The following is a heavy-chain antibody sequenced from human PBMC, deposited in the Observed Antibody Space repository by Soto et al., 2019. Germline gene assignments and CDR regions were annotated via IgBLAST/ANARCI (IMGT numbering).Heavy chain of an antibody. CDR1: GFTFSSYA. J-gene: IGHJ4*02. CDR2: IRGSGGST. Sequence: GGSLRLSCAASGFTFSSYAMSWVRQAPGKGLEWVSAIRGSGGSTYYADSVKGRFTISRDNSKNTLYLQMNSLRAEDTAVYYGAKDNPSTGIAVAGTSFDYWGQGTLVTVSS. V-gene: IGHV3-23*01. D-gene: IGHD6-19*01. CDR3: AKDNPSTGIAVAGTSFDY.